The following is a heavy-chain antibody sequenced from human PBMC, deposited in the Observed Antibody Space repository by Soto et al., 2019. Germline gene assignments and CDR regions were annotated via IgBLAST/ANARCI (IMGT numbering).Heavy chain of an antibody. D-gene: IGHD2-8*02. Sequence: QVQLVESGGGVVQPGRSLRLSCAASGFTFSSYGMHWVRQAPGKGLEWVAVISYDGSNKYYADSVKGRFTISRDNSKNTLYLQMNSLRAEDTAVYYCAKDTLVASEGTDYWGQGTLVTVSS. J-gene: IGHJ4*02. V-gene: IGHV3-30*18. CDR1: GFTFSSYG. CDR3: AKDTLVASEGTDY. CDR2: ISYDGSNK.